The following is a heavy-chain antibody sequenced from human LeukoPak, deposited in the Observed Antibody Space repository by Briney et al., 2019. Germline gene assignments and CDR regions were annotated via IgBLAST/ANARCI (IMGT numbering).Heavy chain of an antibody. Sequence: SETLSLTCAVSGASISTYYWSWFRQPPGKGLEWIGYIYYSGSTNYNPSLENRVTISVDTSKKQFSLKLSSVTAADTAVYYCARHSRDYYYMDVWGKGTTVTVSS. J-gene: IGHJ6*03. CDR2: IYYSGST. CDR1: GASISTYY. V-gene: IGHV4-59*08. CDR3: ARHSRDYYYMDV.